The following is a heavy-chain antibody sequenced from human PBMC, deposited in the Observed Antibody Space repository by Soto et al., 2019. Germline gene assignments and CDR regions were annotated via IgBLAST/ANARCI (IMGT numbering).Heavy chain of an antibody. V-gene: IGHV4-59*08. Sequence: QVQLQESGPGLVKPSETLSLSCTVSGGSFTSYYWGWIRQPPGKEMEWIGYVHHSWGSAYNPSLQSRVAISLVTSKSQFSLKLTSLTATDPALYYCARQGFGPLHGLVDVWGQGTTVIVSS. CDR3: ARQGFGPLHGLVDV. CDR1: GGSFTSYY. CDR2: VHHSWGS. D-gene: IGHD3-10*01. J-gene: IGHJ6*02.